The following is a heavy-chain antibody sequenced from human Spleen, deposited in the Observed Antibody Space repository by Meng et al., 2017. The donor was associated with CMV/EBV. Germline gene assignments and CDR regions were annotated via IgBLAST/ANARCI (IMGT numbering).Heavy chain of an antibody. Sequence: SGGTFSSDTISWVRQPPGQGLEWMGRIIPILGIANYAQKFQGRVTITADKSTSTAYMELSSLRSEDTAVYYCARGDSSGFGYYFDYWGQGTLVTVSS. V-gene: IGHV1-69*02. J-gene: IGHJ4*02. CDR3: ARGDSSGFGYYFDY. D-gene: IGHD3-22*01. CDR2: IIPILGIA. CDR1: GGTFSSDT.